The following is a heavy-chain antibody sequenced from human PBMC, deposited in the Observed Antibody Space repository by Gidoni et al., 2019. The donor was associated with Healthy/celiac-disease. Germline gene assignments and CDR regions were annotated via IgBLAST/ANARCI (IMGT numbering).Heavy chain of an antibody. Sequence: EVQLLESGGGLVQPGGSLRLSCAASGFTFSSYAMSWVRQAPGKGLEWVSAISGSGGSTYYADSVKGRFTISRDNSKNTLYLQMNSLRAEDTAVYYCAKAPPNTIFGVVIPDYFDYWGQGTLVTVSS. D-gene: IGHD3-3*01. CDR3: AKAPPNTIFGVVIPDYFDY. V-gene: IGHV3-23*01. CDR1: GFTFSSYA. J-gene: IGHJ4*02. CDR2: ISGSGGST.